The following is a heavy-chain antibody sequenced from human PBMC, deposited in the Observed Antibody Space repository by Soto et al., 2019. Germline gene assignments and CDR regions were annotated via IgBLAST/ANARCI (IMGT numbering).Heavy chain of an antibody. J-gene: IGHJ6*02. CDR1: GFTFSTYW. V-gene: IGHV3-7*04. Sequence: GGSLRLSCAASGFTFSTYWMTWFRQAPGKGLEWVADMNQDGGEKYYVDAVKGRFTISRDNAKTSLYLQMNSLRVEDTAVYYCARVHCGPSNCYNLYYGRDVWGQGTTVTVSS. CDR3: ARVHCGPSNCYNLYYGRDV. CDR2: MNQDGGEK. D-gene: IGHD2-2*02.